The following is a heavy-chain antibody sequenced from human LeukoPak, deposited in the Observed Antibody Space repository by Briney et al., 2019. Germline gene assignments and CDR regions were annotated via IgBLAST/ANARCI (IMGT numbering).Heavy chain of an antibody. D-gene: IGHD1-1*01. CDR1: GGTFSSYA. CDR2: IIPIFGTA. J-gene: IGHJ4*02. V-gene: IGHV1-69*13. Sequence: GASVKVSCKASGGTFSSYAISWVRQAPGQGLEWMGGIIPIFGTANYAQKFQGRVTITADESTSTAYMELSSLRSEDTAVYYCASWDWNPNYYFDYWGQGTLVTVSS. CDR3: ASWDWNPNYYFDY.